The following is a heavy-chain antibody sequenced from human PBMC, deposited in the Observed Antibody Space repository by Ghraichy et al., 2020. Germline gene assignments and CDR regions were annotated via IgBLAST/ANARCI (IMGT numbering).Heavy chain of an antibody. CDR1: GYTFTSYG. CDR2: ISAYNGNT. Sequence: ASVKVSCKASGYTFTSYGISWVRQAPGQGLEWMGWISAYNGNTNYAQKLQGRVTMTTDTSTSTAYMELRSLRSDDTAVYYCARDFDQLLYDYYYYYGMDVWGQGTTVTVSS. CDR3: ARDFDQLLYDYYYYYGMDV. D-gene: IGHD2-2*02. V-gene: IGHV1-18*04. J-gene: IGHJ6*02.